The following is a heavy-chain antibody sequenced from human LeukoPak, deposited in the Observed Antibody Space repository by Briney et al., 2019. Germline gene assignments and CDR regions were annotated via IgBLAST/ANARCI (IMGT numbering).Heavy chain of an antibody. V-gene: IGHV3-33*01. CDR3: ARDHNTLLYYDSSGTFDY. Sequence: GRSLRLSCAASGFTFSSYGMHWVRQAPGKGLEWVAVIRYDGSNKYYADSVKGRFTISRDNSKNTLYLQMNSLRAEDTAVYYCARDHNTLLYYDSSGTFDYWGQGTLVTVSS. D-gene: IGHD3-22*01. CDR2: IRYDGSNK. CDR1: GFTFSSYG. J-gene: IGHJ4*02.